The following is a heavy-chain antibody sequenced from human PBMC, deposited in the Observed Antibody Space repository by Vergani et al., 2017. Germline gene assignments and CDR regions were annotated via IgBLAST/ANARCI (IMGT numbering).Heavy chain of an antibody. CDR2: ISSSGSTI. CDR1: GFTFSSSE. D-gene: IGHD6-19*01. J-gene: IGHJ6*02. V-gene: IGHV3-48*03. CDR3: AREIAVAGTFFYYYGMDV. Sequence: EVQLVESGGGLVQPGGSLRLSCAASGFTFSSSEMNWVRQAPGRGLEWVSYISSSGSTIYYADSVKGRFTISRDNAQNSLYLKMNSLRAEDTAVYYCAREIAVAGTFFYYYGMDVWGQGTTVTVSS.